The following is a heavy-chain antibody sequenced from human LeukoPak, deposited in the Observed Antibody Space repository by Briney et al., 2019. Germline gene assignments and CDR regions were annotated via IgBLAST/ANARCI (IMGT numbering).Heavy chain of an antibody. CDR3: ARNRYSGYDGTEAILDY. J-gene: IGHJ4*02. Sequence: PGGSLRLSCAASGFTFSSYAMHWVRQAPGKGLEWVAVISYDGSNKYYADSVKGRFTISRDNSKNTLYLQMNSLRAEDTAVYYCARNRYSGYDGTEAILDYWGQGTLVTVSS. CDR2: ISYDGSNK. D-gene: IGHD5-12*01. CDR1: GFTFSSYA. V-gene: IGHV3-30-3*01.